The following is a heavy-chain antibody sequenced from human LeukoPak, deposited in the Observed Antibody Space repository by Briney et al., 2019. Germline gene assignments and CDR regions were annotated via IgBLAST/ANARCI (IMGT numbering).Heavy chain of an antibody. V-gene: IGHV1-69*05. Sequence: ASVKVSCKASGGTFSSYAISWVRQAPGQGLEWMGGIIPIFGTANYAQKFQGRVTITTDESTSTVYMELSSLRSEDTAVYYCARDKRWLQLDDAFDIWGQGTMVTVSS. J-gene: IGHJ3*02. CDR2: IIPIFGTA. CDR3: ARDKRWLQLDDAFDI. CDR1: GGTFSSYA. D-gene: IGHD5-24*01.